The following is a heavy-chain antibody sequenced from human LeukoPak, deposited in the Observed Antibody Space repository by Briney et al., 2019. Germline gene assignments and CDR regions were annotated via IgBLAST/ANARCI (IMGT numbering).Heavy chain of an antibody. V-gene: IGHV1-18*01. CDR3: ARGVIPYYDILTGYYKENWFDP. Sequence: GASVKVSCEASGYTFTSYGISWVRQAPGQGLEWMGWISAYNGNTNYAQKLQGRVTMTTDTSTSTAYMELSRLRSDDTAVYYCARGVIPYYDILTGYYKENWFDPWGQGTLVTVSS. D-gene: IGHD3-9*01. CDR2: ISAYNGNT. J-gene: IGHJ5*02. CDR1: GYTFTSYG.